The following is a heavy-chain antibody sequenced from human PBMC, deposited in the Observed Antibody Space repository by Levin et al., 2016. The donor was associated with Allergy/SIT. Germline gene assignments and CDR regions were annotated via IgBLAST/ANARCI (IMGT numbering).Heavy chain of an antibody. D-gene: IGHD2-2*01. CDR3: ASPYPRGVPAAHGGV. Sequence: SETLSLTCAVYGGSFSSYYWSWIRQPPGKGLEWIGEINHSGSTNYNPSLKSRVTISIDTSRNQFSLKLSSVTAADTAVYYCASPYPRGVPAAHGGVWGKGTTVTVFS. CDR1: GGSFSSYY. J-gene: IGHJ6*04. V-gene: IGHV4-34*01. CDR2: INHSGST.